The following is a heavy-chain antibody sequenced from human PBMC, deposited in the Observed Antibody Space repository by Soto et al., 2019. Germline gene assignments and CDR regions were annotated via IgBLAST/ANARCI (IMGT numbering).Heavy chain of an antibody. CDR1: GFTFSSYG. D-gene: IGHD3-22*01. V-gene: IGHV3-33*01. Sequence: PGGSLILSCAAYGFTFSSYGMHWVRQAPGKGLEWVAVIWYDGSNKYYADSVKGRFTISRDNSKNTLYLQMNSLRAEDTAVYYCARSQSDYYDSSGYCFDYWGQGTLVTVSS. CDR3: ARSQSDYYDSSGYCFDY. CDR2: IWYDGSNK. J-gene: IGHJ4*02.